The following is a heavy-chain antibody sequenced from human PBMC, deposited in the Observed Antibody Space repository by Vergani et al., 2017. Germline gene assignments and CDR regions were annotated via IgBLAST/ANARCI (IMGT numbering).Heavy chain of an antibody. Sequence: QVQLQESGPGLVKPSETLSLTCVVSGFSISSGYYWAWIRQPPGKGLEWIGNVFHSGSTDVNPSLKSRVTILVDTSKNQFALKLGSVTAADTAVYYCARVRMGATECFDHWGQGTLVTVSS. CDR1: GFSISSGYY. D-gene: IGHD1-26*01. CDR3: ARVRMGATECFDH. J-gene: IGHJ4*02. CDR2: VFHSGST. V-gene: IGHV4-38-2*01.